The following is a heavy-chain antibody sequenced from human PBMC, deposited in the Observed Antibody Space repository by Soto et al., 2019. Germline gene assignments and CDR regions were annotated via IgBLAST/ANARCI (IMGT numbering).Heavy chain of an antibody. CDR3: AIIATSGGGDAFDI. V-gene: IGHV3-30-3*01. J-gene: IGHJ3*02. CDR2: ILSDEINK. CDR1: GVTFSNYA. Sequence: QVQLVVSGGGVVQPGRSLRLSCAASGVTFSNYAMHWVRQAPGKGLEWVAAILSDEINKYSEDSVKGRFTISRDNSKNTLYLQMNSLRPEDTAVYYCAIIATSGGGDAFDIWGQGTMVTVSS. D-gene: IGHD6-13*01.